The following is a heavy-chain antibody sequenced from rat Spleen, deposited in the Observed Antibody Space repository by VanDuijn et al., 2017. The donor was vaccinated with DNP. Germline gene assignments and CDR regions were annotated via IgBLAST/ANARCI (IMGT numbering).Heavy chain of an antibody. Sequence: EVQLQESGPGLVKPSQSLSLTCSVTGYSITSNFKWTWIRKFPGNELEWMGYINNAGITNYNPSLKSRFSITRDTSKNQFFLQVNSVRNEDTATYYCAVQLGVFDYWGQGVMVIVSS. CDR2: INNAGIT. J-gene: IGHJ2*01. V-gene: IGHV3-3*01. D-gene: IGHD4-4*01. CDR3: AVQLGVFDY. CDR1: GYSITSNFK.